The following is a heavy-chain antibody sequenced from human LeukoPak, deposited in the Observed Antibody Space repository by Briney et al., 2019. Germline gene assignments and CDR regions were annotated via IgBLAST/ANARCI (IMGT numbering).Heavy chain of an antibody. J-gene: IGHJ4*02. Sequence: GGSLRLSCAASGFTFSNYGMHWVRQAPGKGLEWVSYISASGGSTKYYADSVKGRFTISRDNAKNSLYLQMNSLRVEDAAVYHCTREHYDSGTYSGNFDYWGQGTLVTVSS. CDR3: TREHYDSGTYSGNFDY. CDR2: ISASGGSTK. V-gene: IGHV3-48*04. CDR1: GFTFSNYG. D-gene: IGHD3-10*01.